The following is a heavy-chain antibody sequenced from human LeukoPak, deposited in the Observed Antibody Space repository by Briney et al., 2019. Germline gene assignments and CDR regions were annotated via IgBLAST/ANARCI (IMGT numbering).Heavy chain of an antibody. V-gene: IGHV4-34*01. D-gene: IGHD6-19*01. CDR2: INHSGST. J-gene: IGHJ4*02. CDR3: ARGTLYSGWSYYLDY. Sequence: PSQTLSLTCAVYGGSFSGYYWSWIRQPPGKGLEWIGEINHSGSTNYNPSLKSRVTISVDTSKNQFSLKLSSVTAADTAVYYCARGTLYSGWSYYLDYWGQGTLVTVSS. CDR1: GGSFSGYY.